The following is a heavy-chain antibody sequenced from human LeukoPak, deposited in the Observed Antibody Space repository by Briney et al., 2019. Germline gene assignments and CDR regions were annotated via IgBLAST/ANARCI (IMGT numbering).Heavy chain of an antibody. CDR2: INPSGGST. CDR3: ARPLGFGGYNYDLDY. CDR1: GYTFTSYY. V-gene: IGHV1-46*01. J-gene: IGHJ4*02. Sequence: ASVKVSCKASGYTFTSYYMYWVGQAPGQGLEWIGIINPSGGSTSYAQKFQGRVTMTPDTSPSTVYMALSSLSSEDTAVYYCARPLGFGGYNYDLDYWGQGTLATVSS. D-gene: IGHD5-24*01.